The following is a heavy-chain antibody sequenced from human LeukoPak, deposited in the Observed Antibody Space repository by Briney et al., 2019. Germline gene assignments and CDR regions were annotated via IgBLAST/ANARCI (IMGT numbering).Heavy chain of an antibody. V-gene: IGHV1-18*01. CDR3: ARGSYRSSTSCYSDYYYYGMDV. D-gene: IGHD2-2*01. CDR1: GYTFTSYG. J-gene: IGHJ6*02. Sequence: ASVKVSCKASGYTFTSYGISWVRQAPGQGLEWMGWISAYNGNTNYAQKLQGRVTMTTDTSTSTAYMELRSLRSDDTAVYYCARGSYRSSTSCYSDYYYYGMDVWGQGTTVTVSS. CDR2: ISAYNGNT.